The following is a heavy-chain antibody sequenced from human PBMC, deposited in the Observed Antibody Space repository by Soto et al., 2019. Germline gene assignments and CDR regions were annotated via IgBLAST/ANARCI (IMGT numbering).Heavy chain of an antibody. CDR3: ARFGYSSSWCVAYYYYGMDV. V-gene: IGHV1-69*13. J-gene: IGHJ6*02. CDR1: GGTFSSYA. CDR2: IIPIFGTA. Sequence: ASVKVSCKASGGTFSSYAISWVRQAPGQGLEWMGGIIPIFGTANYAQKFQGRVTITADESTSTAYMELSSLRSEDTAVYYCARFGYSSSWCVAYYYYGMDVWGQGTTVTVSS. D-gene: IGHD6-13*01.